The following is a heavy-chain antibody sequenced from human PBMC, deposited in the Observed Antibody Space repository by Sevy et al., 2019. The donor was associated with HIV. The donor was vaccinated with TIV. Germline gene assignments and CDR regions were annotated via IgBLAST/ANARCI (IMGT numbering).Heavy chain of an antibody. D-gene: IGHD3-10*01. CDR2: SSGSGGSP. V-gene: IGHV3-23*01. J-gene: IGHJ4*02. CDR1: GVTFSSYA. CDR3: AKAPNGYYGSGREGYYFDY. Sequence: GGSLRRSCAASGVTFSSYAMSWVRQAPGKGLEWVSASSGSGGSPYYADSVKGRFTISRDNSKNTLYLQMNSLRAEDTAVYYCAKAPNGYYGSGREGYYFDYWGQGTLVTVSS.